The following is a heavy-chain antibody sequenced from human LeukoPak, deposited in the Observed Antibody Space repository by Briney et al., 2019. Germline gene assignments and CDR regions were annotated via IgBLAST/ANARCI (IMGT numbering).Heavy chain of an antibody. J-gene: IGHJ4*02. CDR1: GGSIRSYY. V-gene: IGHV4-59*01. CDR3: AREGLRGYSDSSDY. D-gene: IGHD3-22*01. CDR2: IYYSGST. Sequence: SETLSLTCTVSGGSIRSYYWSWIRQPPGKGLEWIGYIYYSGSTNYNPSLKSRVTMSVDTSKNQFSLKLNSVTAADTAVYYCAREGLRGYSDSSDYWGQGTLVTVSS.